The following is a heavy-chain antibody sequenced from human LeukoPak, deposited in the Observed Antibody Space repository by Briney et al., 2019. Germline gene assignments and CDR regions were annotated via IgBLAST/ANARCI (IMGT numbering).Heavy chain of an antibody. D-gene: IGHD2-2*01. CDR3: ARVSFSRYCSSTSCWEFDY. V-gene: IGHV3-21*01. CDR2: ISSSSSYI. CDR1: GFTFSSYS. J-gene: IGHJ4*02. Sequence: GGSLRLSCAASGFTFSSYSMNWVRQAAGKGLEWVSSISSSSSYIYYADSVKGRFTISRDNAKNSLYLQMNSLRAEDTAVYYCARVSFSRYCSSTSCWEFDYWGQGTLVTVSS.